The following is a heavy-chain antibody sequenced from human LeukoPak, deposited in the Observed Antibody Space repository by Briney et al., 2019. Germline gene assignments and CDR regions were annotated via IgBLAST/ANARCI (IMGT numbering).Heavy chain of an antibody. D-gene: IGHD6-19*01. CDR1: GGTFSSYA. V-gene: IGHV1-69*13. Sequence: GASVKVSCKASGGTFSSYAISWVRQAPGQGLEWMGGIIPIFGTANYAQKFQGRVTITADESTSTAYMELSSLRSEDTAVYYCARALYSSGWYLVWFDPWGQGTLVTVSS. CDR2: IIPIFGTA. CDR3: ARALYSSGWYLVWFDP. J-gene: IGHJ5*02.